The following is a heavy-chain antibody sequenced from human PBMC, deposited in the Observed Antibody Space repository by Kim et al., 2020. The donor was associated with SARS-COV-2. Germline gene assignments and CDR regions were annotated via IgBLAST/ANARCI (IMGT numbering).Heavy chain of an antibody. Sequence: GGSLRLSCAASGFTFSSYDMHWVRQATGKCLEWVSAIGTAGDTYYPGSVKGRFTISRENAKNSLYLQMNSLRAGDTAVYYCARGGGSGSYSGDAFDIWGQGTMVTVSS. J-gene: IGHJ3*02. CDR1: GFTFSSYD. CDR3: ARGGGSGSYSGDAFDI. D-gene: IGHD3-10*01. CDR2: IGTAGDT. V-gene: IGHV3-13*04.